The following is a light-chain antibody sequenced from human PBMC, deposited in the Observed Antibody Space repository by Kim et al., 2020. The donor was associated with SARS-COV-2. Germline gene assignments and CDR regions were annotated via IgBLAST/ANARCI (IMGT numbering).Light chain of an antibody. CDR2: WAS. V-gene: IGKV4-1*01. J-gene: IGKJ2*01. CDR3: QQHYGPTYT. Sequence: RATINCKSSQSILYSSNNKNYLSWYQQKPGQPPKLLIYWASTRESGVPDRFSGSGSGTDFTLTISNLQTEDVAIYYCQQHYGPTYTFGQGTKLEI. CDR1: QSILYSSNNKNY.